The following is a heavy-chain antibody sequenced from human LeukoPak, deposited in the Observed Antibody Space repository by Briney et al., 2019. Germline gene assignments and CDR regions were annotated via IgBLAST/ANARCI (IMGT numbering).Heavy chain of an antibody. Sequence: GGSLRLSCSASGFTFSNYWMSWVRQAPGKGLEWVANIKDDGSESYYVDSVKGRFTISRDNAKNSLYLQMTSLRDEDTAVYYCARTIRGYWGQGTLVTVSS. CDR3: ARTIRGY. CDR1: GFTFSNYW. CDR2: IKDDGSES. V-gene: IGHV3-7*01. D-gene: IGHD4/OR15-4a*01. J-gene: IGHJ4*02.